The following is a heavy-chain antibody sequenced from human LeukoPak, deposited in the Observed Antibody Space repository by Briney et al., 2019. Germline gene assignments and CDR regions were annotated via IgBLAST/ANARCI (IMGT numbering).Heavy chain of an antibody. J-gene: IGHJ4*02. Sequence: GGSLRLSCAASGFTFSSHWMHWVRQVPGKGLVWVSLIYSGDGTYYADSVRGRFTISRDGSKNTLYLQMNSLRAEDTAVYYCVRRAGGYSHPYDYWGQGTLVTVSS. CDR1: GFTFSSHW. CDR3: VRRAGGYSHPYDY. V-gene: IGHV3-53*01. D-gene: IGHD4-23*01. CDR2: IYSGDGT.